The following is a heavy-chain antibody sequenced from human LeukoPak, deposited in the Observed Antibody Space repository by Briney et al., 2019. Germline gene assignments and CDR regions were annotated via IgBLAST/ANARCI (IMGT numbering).Heavy chain of an antibody. CDR2: IYYSGST. V-gene: IGHV4-39*01. Sequence: PSETLSLTCTVSGGSISSSYWGWIRQPPGKGLEWIGSIYYSGSTYYNPSLKSRVTISVDTSKNQFSLKLSSVTAADTAVYYCARLRQVSSGWYGGPGAFDYWGQGTLVTVSS. D-gene: IGHD6-19*01. CDR1: GGSISSSY. CDR3: ARLRQVSSGWYGGPGAFDY. J-gene: IGHJ4*02.